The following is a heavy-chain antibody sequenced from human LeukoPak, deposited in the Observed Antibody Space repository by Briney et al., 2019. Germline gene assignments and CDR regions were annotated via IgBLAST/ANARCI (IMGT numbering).Heavy chain of an antibody. CDR2: INHSGST. CDR3: ARGRGSSWYRYAFDI. V-gene: IGHV4-34*01. Sequence: KSSETLSLTCAVYGGSFSGYYWSWIRQPPGKGLEWIGEINHSGSTNYNPSLKSRVTISVDTSKNQFSLKLSSVTAADTAVYYCARGRGSSWYRYAFDIWGQGTMVTASS. D-gene: IGHD6-13*01. J-gene: IGHJ3*02. CDR1: GGSFSGYY.